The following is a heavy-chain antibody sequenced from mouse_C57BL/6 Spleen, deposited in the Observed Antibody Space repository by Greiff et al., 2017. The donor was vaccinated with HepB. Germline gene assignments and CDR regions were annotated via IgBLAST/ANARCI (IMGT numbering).Heavy chain of an antibody. CDR2: IDPETGGT. CDR1: GYTFTDYE. V-gene: IGHV1-15*01. CDR3: TRGTYAMDY. D-gene: IGHD3-3*01. J-gene: IGHJ4*01. Sequence: VQLQQSGAELVRPGASVTLSCKASGYTFTDYEMHWVKRTPVHGLEWIGAIDPETGGTAYNQKFKGKAILTADKSSSTAYMELRSLTSEDSAVYYCTRGTYAMDYWGQGTSVTVSS.